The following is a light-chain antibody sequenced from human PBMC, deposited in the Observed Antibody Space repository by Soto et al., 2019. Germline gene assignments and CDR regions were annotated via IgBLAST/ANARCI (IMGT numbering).Light chain of an antibody. V-gene: IGLV2-14*01. Sequence: QTVLTQPASVSGSPGQSITISCTGTNSDVGGYNYVSWYQQYPGKAPKLMIYDVSNRPSGVSNRFSGSKSGNTASLTISGLQAEDEADYYCSSYTSSSTWVFGGGTKVTVL. CDR3: SSYTSSSTWV. CDR2: DVS. CDR1: NSDVGGYNY. J-gene: IGLJ3*02.